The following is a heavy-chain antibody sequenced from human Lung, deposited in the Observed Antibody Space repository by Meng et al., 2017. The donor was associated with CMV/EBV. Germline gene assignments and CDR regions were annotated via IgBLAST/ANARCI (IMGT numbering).Heavy chain of an antibody. D-gene: IGHD3-10*01. CDR3: ARVGGMTTRVRGVRYHSGLDV. CDR1: GYTLTDYY. CDR2: INPDSGGT. Sequence: ASXXVSCKPSGYTLTDYYLHWVRQAPGQGLEWMGWINPDSGGTYFAQKFQGRVTMTRDTSISTAYMELSSLRSADTAVYYCARVGGMTTRVRGVRYHSGLDVWGQGTTVTVSS. V-gene: IGHV1-2*02. J-gene: IGHJ6*02.